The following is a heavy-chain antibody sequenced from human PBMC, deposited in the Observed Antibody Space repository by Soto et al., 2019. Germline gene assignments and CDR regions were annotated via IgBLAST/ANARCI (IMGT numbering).Heavy chain of an antibody. CDR2: IDNDGSAT. D-gene: IGHD5-18*01. CDR3: AKDDTAMVTGWFDP. Sequence: PGGSMRLSCVASGFTFNIYWMHWVRHAPGKGLEWVSRIDNDGSATTYADSVKGRFTISRDNSKNTLYLQMNSLRAEDTAVYYCAKDDTAMVTGWFDPWGQGTLVTVS. CDR1: GFTFNIYW. J-gene: IGHJ5*02. V-gene: IGHV3-74*01.